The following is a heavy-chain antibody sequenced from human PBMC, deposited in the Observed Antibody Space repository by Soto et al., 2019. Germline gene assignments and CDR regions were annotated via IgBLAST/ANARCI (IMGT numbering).Heavy chain of an antibody. V-gene: IGHV3-72*01. CDR3: ATHCSGGSCYPTYYCYGMDV. D-gene: IGHD2-15*01. J-gene: IGHJ6*02. Sequence: PGGSLRLSCAASGFTFSDHYMDWVRQAPGKGLEWVGRTRNKANSYTTEYAASVKGRFTISRDDSKNSLYLQMNSLKTEDTAVYYCATHCSGGSCYPTYYCYGMDVWGQGTTVTVSS. CDR1: GFTFSDHY. CDR2: TRNKANSYTT.